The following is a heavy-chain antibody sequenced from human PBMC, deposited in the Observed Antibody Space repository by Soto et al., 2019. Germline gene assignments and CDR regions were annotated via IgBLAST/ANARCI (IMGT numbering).Heavy chain of an antibody. CDR2: ISGSGDST. Sequence: GGSLRLSCAASGFTFSSDAMSWVRQAPGKGLEWVSAISGSGDSTYYTDSVKGRFTISRDNSKNTLYLQMNSLRAEDTAVYYCARRGPGTYFDYWGQGTLVTVSS. V-gene: IGHV3-23*01. D-gene: IGHD6-13*01. CDR3: ARRGPGTYFDY. CDR1: GFTFSSDA. J-gene: IGHJ4*02.